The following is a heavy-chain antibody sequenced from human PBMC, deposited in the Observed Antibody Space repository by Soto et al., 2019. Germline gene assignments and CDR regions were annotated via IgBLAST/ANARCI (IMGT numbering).Heavy chain of an antibody. CDR2: IYHIGNT. J-gene: IGHJ5*02. CDR1: GGSISSGGYS. V-gene: IGHV4-30-2*01. Sequence: PSETLSLTCAVSGGSISSGGYSWSWIRQPPGKGLDWIGYIYHIGNTFYNPSLKIRVSISVDRSKNQFSLKLISVTAADTAVYYCARVPSPWGQGTLVTVSS. CDR3: ARVPSP.